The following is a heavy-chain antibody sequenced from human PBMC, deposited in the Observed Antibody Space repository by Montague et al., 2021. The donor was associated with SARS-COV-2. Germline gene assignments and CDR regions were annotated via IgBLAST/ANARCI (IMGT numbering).Heavy chain of an antibody. Sequence: SETLSLTCTVSDASISSDNYFWGWIRQPPGKGLEWIGSMYYRGSTYYNPSLKSRVFISVDTTKKQLSLTLTSVTAADTAVYYCATQEDPSGWIPGPFDFWGQGTLLSVSS. J-gene: IGHJ4*02. CDR3: ATQEDPSGWIPGPFDF. V-gene: IGHV4-39*01. D-gene: IGHD6-19*01. CDR2: MYYRGST. CDR1: DASISSDNYF.